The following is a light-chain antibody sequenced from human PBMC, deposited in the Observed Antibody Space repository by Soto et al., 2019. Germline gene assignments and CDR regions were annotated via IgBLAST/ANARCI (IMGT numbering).Light chain of an antibody. V-gene: IGLV1-51*01. Sequence: QSVLTQSPSVSGAPGQQVTISCSGSSSNIGNNYVSWYQQLPGRAPKLLIYDNNKRPSGIPDRFSGSKSGTSGTLDITGLQTGDEADYYCSTWDGSLPGEVFGGGTKLTVL. CDR1: SSNIGNNY. CDR2: DNN. J-gene: IGLJ2*01. CDR3: STWDGSLPGEV.